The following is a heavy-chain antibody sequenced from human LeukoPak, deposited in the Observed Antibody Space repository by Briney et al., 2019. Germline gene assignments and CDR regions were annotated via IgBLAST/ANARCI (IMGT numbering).Heavy chain of an antibody. CDR1: GGSISSYY. J-gene: IGHJ4*02. D-gene: IGHD3-22*01. Sequence: SETLPLTCTVSGGSISSYYWSWIRQPPGKGLEWIGYIYYSGSTNYNPSLKSRVTISVDTSKNQLSLKLSSVTAADTAVYYCARDITMIDWGQGTLVTVSS. V-gene: IGHV4-59*01. CDR2: IYYSGST. CDR3: ARDITMID.